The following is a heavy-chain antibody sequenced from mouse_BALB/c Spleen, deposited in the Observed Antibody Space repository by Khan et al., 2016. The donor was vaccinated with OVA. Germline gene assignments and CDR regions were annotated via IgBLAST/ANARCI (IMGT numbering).Heavy chain of an antibody. V-gene: IGHV5-6*01. CDR1: GFTFSSYS. Sequence: EVQLVESGADLVKPGGSLKLSCAASGFTFSSYSMPWVRQTPDKRLEWVATISSDGDYTYFPDSVKGRFTISRANANNTLNLQMSSLKSEDTALYYCASNLTGSLDYWGQGTLVTVSA. CDR2: ISSDGDYT. D-gene: IGHD4-1*01. J-gene: IGHJ3*01. CDR3: ASNLTGSLDY.